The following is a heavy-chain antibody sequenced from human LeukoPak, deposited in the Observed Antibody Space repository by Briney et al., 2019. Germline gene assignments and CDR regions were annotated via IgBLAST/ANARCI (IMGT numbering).Heavy chain of an antibody. J-gene: IGHJ4*02. V-gene: IGHV1-46*01. CDR2: INPSGGST. CDR3: ARLGRYDFWSGSFDY. Sequence: ASVKVSCKASGYTFTSYYMHWVRQAPGQGLEGMGIINPSGGSTSYAQKFQGRVTMTRDMSTSTVYMELSSLRSEDTAVYYCARLGRYDFWSGSFDYWGQGTLVTVSS. D-gene: IGHD3-3*01. CDR1: GYTFTSYY.